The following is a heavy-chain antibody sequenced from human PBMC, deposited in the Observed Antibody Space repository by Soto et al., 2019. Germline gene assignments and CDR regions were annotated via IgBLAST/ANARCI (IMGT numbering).Heavy chain of an antibody. CDR2: IIPIFGTA. D-gene: IGHD3-9*01. J-gene: IGHJ6*02. Sequence: SVKVSCKASGHTSINYYIHWVRQAPGQGLEWMGMIIPIFGTANYAQKFQGRVTITADESTSTAYMELSSLRSEDTAVYYCARDQLTQNYGMDVWGQGTTVTVSS. V-gene: IGHV1-69*13. CDR3: ARDQLTQNYGMDV. CDR1: GHTSINYY.